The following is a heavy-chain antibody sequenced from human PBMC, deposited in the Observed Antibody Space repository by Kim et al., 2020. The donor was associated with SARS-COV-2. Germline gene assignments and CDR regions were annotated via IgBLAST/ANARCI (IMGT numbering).Heavy chain of an antibody. J-gene: IGHJ6*02. Sequence: ASVKVSCKASGYTFTSYGISWVRQAPGQGLEWMGWISAYNGNTNYAQKLQGRVTMTTDTSTSTAYMELRSLRSDDTAVYYCARGWRVVRGPTPSYYYGMDVWGQGTTVTVSS. CDR1: GYTFTSYG. D-gene: IGHD3-10*01. CDR2: ISAYNGNT. CDR3: ARGWRVVRGPTPSYYYGMDV. V-gene: IGHV1-18*01.